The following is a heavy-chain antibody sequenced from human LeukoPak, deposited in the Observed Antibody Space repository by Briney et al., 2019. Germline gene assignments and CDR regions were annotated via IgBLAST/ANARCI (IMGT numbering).Heavy chain of an antibody. D-gene: IGHD3-22*01. CDR1: GFTFSSYT. CDR3: AKTGYYYDRSDYYYDRSRYFDL. V-gene: IGHV3-30*04. J-gene: IGHJ2*01. Sequence: PGGSLRLSCAASGFTFSSYTIHWVRQAPGKGLEWVAVISYDGSNKYNADSVKGRFTISRDNSKNTLYLQMNSLRAEDTAVYYCAKTGYYYDRSDYYYDRSRYFDLWGRGTLVTVSS. CDR2: ISYDGSNK.